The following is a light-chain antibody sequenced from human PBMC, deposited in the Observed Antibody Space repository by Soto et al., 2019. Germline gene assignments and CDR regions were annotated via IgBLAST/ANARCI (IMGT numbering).Light chain of an antibody. V-gene: IGLV2-14*03. Sequence: QAVVTQPASVSGSPGQSITISCTGTSSDVGGYNFVSWYQHHPGNAPKLIIYDVTSRPSGVSNRFSGSKSGNAASLTISALQAEDEALYYCNSYTTSGAVVFGGGTQLTVL. J-gene: IGLJ3*02. CDR2: DVT. CDR1: SSDVGGYNF. CDR3: NSYTTSGAVV.